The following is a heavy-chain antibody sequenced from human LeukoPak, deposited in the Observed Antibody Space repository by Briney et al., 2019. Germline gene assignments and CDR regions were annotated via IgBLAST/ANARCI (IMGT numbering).Heavy chain of an antibody. CDR3: ARGGKATVVTM. CDR1: GGSISSYY. J-gene: IGHJ4*02. CDR2: IYYTGAT. V-gene: IGHV4-59*12. Sequence: SETLSLTCTVSGGSISSYYWSWIRLPPGKGLEWIGYIYYTGATYYNPSLKSRVSMSVDTSKNQFSLKLTSVTAADTAVYYCARGGKATVVTMWGQGILVTVSS. D-gene: IGHD4-23*01.